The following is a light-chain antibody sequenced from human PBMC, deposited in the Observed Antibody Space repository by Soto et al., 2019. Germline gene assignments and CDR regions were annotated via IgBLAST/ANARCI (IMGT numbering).Light chain of an antibody. CDR1: QSISSN. V-gene: IGKV3-15*01. CDR3: QQYNNWPRAT. J-gene: IGKJ4*01. CDR2: RTS. Sequence: EIVMTQSPATLSVSPGERATLSCRASQSISSNFAWYQQKPGQAPRLLMFRTSSSATGFPARFSGSGSGTEFNLTISSLQSEDFGVYYCQQYNNWPRATFGGGTKVEIK.